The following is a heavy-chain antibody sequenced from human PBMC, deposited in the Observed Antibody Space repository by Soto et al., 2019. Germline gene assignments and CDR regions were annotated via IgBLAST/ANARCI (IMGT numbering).Heavy chain of an antibody. J-gene: IGHJ6*02. V-gene: IGHV3-53*01. CDR3: ARDYYYGSGNYYRADYYHYGMDV. Sequence: PVGSLRLSCGASGFTVTSYYMSWVRQAPGKGLEWVSLIYTGGNTNYADSVKGRFTISRDNSKNTLYLQMNSLRAEDTAVYYCARDYYYGSGNYYRADYYHYGMDVWGQGTTVTVS. D-gene: IGHD3-10*01. CDR1: GFTVTSYY. CDR2: IYTGGNT.